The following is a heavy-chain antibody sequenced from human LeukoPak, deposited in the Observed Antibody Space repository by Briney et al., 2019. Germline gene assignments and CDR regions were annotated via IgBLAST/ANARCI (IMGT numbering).Heavy chain of an antibody. Sequence: PSETLSLTCTVSGGSISSSSYYWCWVRQPPGKGLEWIGSIYYSGSTYYNSSLKSRVTISVDTSKNQFSLKLSSVTAADTAVYYCARRFPAHYFDYWGQGTLVTVSS. CDR2: IYYSGST. V-gene: IGHV4-39*01. J-gene: IGHJ4*02. CDR1: GGSISSSSYY. D-gene: IGHD6-25*01. CDR3: ARRFPAHYFDY.